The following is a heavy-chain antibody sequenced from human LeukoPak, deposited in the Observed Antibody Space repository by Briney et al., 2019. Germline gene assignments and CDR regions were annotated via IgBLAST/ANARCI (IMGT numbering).Heavy chain of an antibody. V-gene: IGHV1-2*02. CDR1: GYTFTGYY. CDR3: ARGPTVRGYDFWSGYSSGAFDI. Sequence: ASVKVSCKASGYTFTGYYMHWVRQAPGQGLEWMGWINPNSGGTNYAQKFQGRVTMTRDTSISTAYMELSRLRSDDTAVYYCARGPTVRGYDFWSGYSSGAFDIWGQGTMVTVSS. J-gene: IGHJ3*02. CDR2: INPNSGGT. D-gene: IGHD3-3*01.